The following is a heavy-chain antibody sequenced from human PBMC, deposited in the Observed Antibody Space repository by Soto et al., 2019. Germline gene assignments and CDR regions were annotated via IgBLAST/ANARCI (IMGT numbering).Heavy chain of an antibody. J-gene: IGHJ4*02. CDR2: ISYSGST. D-gene: IGHD5-12*01. V-gene: IGHV4-39*05. Sequence: QLQLQESGPGLVQPSETPSLTCTVSGVSISSHGYFWGWIRQPPGKGLEWIGMISYSGSTYYSPSLKSRVTISADTSKNQLSLRLSSVTAADTAVFHCMNYNSGWKYWGQGTVVTVSS. CDR1: GVSISSHGYF. CDR3: MNYNSGWKY.